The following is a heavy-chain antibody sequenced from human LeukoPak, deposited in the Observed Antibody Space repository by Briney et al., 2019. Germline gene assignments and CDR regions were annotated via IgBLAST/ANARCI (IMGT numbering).Heavy chain of an antibody. CDR1: GGTFSSYA. Sequence: SVKVSCKASGGTFSSYAISWVRQAPGQGLEWMGGIIPIFGTANYAQKFQGRVTITTDESTSTAYMELSSLRSEDTAVYYCARVPGYDFWSGYRPYYYYYYMDVWGKGTTVTVSS. D-gene: IGHD3-3*01. V-gene: IGHV1-69*05. J-gene: IGHJ6*03. CDR3: ARVPGYDFWSGYRPYYYYYYMDV. CDR2: IIPIFGTA.